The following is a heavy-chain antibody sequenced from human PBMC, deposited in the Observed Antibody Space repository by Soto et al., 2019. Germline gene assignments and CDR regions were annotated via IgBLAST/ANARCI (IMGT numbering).Heavy chain of an antibody. CDR1: RGSISSGGFY. Sequence: PSETLSLTCTVSRGSISSGGFYWSCMRQSPGKGLEWIGFIYANGNSYYNPSLKSRANISLDTSKNKFSLKISSVTVADTAVYYCARDGRTSGYYLDYWGQGTPVTVSS. V-gene: IGHV4-31*03. CDR2: IYANGNS. D-gene: IGHD3-22*01. CDR3: ARDGRTSGYYLDY. J-gene: IGHJ4*02.